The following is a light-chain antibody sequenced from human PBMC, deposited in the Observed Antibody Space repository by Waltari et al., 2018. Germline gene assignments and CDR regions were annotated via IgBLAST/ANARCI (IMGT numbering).Light chain of an antibody. Sequence: DIQMTQSPSSLSASVGDRVTITCRASQSIISYLNWYQQKPGKAPKFLIYAASSLQSGVPSRFSGNGSGTDFTLTISSLQPEDFATYYCQQSYSTPTVTFGQGTKVEIK. CDR2: AAS. J-gene: IGKJ1*01. CDR1: QSIISY. CDR3: QQSYSTPTVT. V-gene: IGKV1-39*01.